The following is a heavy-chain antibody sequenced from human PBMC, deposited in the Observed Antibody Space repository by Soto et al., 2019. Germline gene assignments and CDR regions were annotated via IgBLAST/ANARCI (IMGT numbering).Heavy chain of an antibody. V-gene: IGHV3-23*01. Sequence: GGSLRLSCAASVFTFSNYGISWVRQAPGKGLEWVSAISAGGSTFYADSVKGRFTISRDNFKSTLYLQMNSLRVEDTAIYYCAKENSGYEKWGQGTLVTVSS. CDR3: AKENSGYEK. J-gene: IGHJ4*02. CDR2: ISAGGST. D-gene: IGHD5-12*01. CDR1: VFTFSNYG.